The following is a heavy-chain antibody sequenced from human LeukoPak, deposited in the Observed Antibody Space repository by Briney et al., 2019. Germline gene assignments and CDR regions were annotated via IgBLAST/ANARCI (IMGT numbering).Heavy chain of an antibody. CDR3: AKSDRDSFDAFNV. CDR2: ISSTGVSI. V-gene: IGHV3-23*01. D-gene: IGHD3-9*01. J-gene: IGHJ3*01. CDR1: GITLSNYA. Sequence: PGGSLRLSCAASGITLSNYAVSWVRQAPGRGLEWVSVISSTGVSIYYAGSVKGRFTLSRDNSKNTVYLQTNSLRAEDTAVYYCAKSDRDSFDAFNVWGRGTMVTVSS.